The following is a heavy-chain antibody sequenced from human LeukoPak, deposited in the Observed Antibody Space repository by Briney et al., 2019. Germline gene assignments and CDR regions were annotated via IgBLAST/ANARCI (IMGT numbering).Heavy chain of an antibody. CDR3: AREGYYGSGSPPSLYLDY. CDR2: TSSDLNVK. Sequence: GGSLRLSCAASGFTFRNYVIHWVRQAPGKGLEWVAVTSSDLNVKLYADSVKGRFTISRDNSRSTLYLQMNSLRPEDTAIYYCAREGYYGSGSPPSLYLDYWGQGSLVTVSS. J-gene: IGHJ4*02. D-gene: IGHD3-10*01. V-gene: IGHV3-30-3*01. CDR1: GFTFRNYV.